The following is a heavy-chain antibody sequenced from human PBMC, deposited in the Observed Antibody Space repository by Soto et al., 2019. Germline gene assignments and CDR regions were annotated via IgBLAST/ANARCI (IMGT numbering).Heavy chain of an antibody. J-gene: IGHJ4*02. CDR1: GGSISSGGYY. Sequence: QVQLQESGPGLVQPSQTLSLTCTVSGGSISSGGYYWSWIRHHPGKGLEWIGYIYSSGISYYDPCLTSRVTVSVDMATNQVSRRLSSVTATDTAVYHGVTKPTGVYYYDYWGKGARVTVSS. CDR2: IYSSGIS. V-gene: IGHV4-31*03. D-gene: IGHD2-8*02. CDR3: VTKPTGVYYYDY.